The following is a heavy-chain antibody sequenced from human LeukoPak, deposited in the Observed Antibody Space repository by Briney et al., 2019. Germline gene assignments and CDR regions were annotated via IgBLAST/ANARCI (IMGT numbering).Heavy chain of an antibody. D-gene: IGHD2-8*01. CDR1: GGSFSGYY. V-gene: IGHV4-34*01. Sequence: SETLSLTCAVYGGSFSGYYWSWIRQPPGKGLEWIGEINHSGSTNYNPSLKSRVTISIDKSKNQFSLKLSSVTAADTAVYYCSRENGAFSPFGYWGQGTLVTVPS. J-gene: IGHJ4*02. CDR2: INHSGST. CDR3: SRENGAFSPFGY.